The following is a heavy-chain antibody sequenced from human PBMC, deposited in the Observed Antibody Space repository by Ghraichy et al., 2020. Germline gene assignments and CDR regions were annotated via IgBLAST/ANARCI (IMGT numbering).Heavy chain of an antibody. CDR1: GGAFSTHA. CDR3: ARTYCGGDYMINPPGGYYLDH. CDR2: TIPIRSVA. D-gene: IGHD2-21*02. J-gene: IGHJ4*01. V-gene: IGHV1-69*04. Sequence: SVKVSCKASGGAFSTHAVSWVRQAPGQGLEWMGMTIPIRSVANYAQRFQGRVTITADKSTSTAYMELSSLRSEDTAMYYCARTYCGGDYMINPPGGYYLDHRGQGTLVTVSS.